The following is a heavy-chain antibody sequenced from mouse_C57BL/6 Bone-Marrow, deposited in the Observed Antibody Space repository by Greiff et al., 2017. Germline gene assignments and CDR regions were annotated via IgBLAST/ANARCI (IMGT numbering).Heavy chain of an antibody. CDR3: AQEGNDDWFDY. D-gene: IGHD2-2*01. J-gene: IGHJ3*01. V-gene: IGHV1-69*01. Sequence: VQLMQPGAELVMPGASVKLSCKASGYTFTSYWMPWVKQRPGQGLEWIGEIGPSGSYTNYNQKFKGKSTLTVDKSTSTAYMQLSSMTSEDTAVYCCAQEGNDDWFDYWGQGTLVTVSA. CDR2: IGPSGSYT. CDR1: GYTFTSYW.